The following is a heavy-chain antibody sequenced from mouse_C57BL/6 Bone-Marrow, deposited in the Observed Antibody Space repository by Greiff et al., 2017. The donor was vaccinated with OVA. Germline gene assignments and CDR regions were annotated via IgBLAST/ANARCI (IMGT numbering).Heavy chain of an antibody. J-gene: IGHJ2*01. CDR1: GFTFSSYG. D-gene: IGHD1-1*01. CDR3: ARGTTVFDY. V-gene: IGHV5-6*01. Sequence: EVQLVESGGDLVKPGGSLKLSCAASGFTFSSYGMSWVRQTPDKRLEWVATISSGGSYTYYPDSVKGRFTISRENAKNTLYLQMSSLKSEDTAMYYSARGTTVFDYWGQGTTRTGSS. CDR2: ISSGGSYT.